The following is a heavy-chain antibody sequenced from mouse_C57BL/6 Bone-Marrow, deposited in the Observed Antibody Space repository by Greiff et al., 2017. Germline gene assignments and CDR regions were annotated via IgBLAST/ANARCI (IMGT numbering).Heavy chain of an antibody. Sequence: QVQLQQPGAELVMPGASVKLSCKASGYTFTSYWMHWVKQRPGQGLEWIGEIDPSDSYTNYNQKFKGKSPLTVDKSSSTAYMQLSSLTSEYSAVYYCARHTALVATRYCDVWGTGTTVTVSS. V-gene: IGHV1-69*01. CDR1: GYTFTSYW. J-gene: IGHJ1*03. CDR2: IDPSDSYT. CDR3: ARHTALVATRYCDV. D-gene: IGHD1-1*01.